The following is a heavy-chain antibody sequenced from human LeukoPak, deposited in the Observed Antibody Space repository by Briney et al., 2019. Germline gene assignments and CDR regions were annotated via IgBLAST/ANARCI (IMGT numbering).Heavy chain of an antibody. D-gene: IGHD6-13*01. CDR2: INPSGGST. CDR1: GYTFTSYY. Sequence: ASVKVSCKASGYTFTSYYMHWVRQAPGQGLEWMGVINPSGGSTSYAQKFQGRVTMTRDTSTSTVYMELSSLRSEDTAVYYCATQQLVYFDYWGQGTLVTVSS. J-gene: IGHJ4*02. V-gene: IGHV1-46*01. CDR3: ATQQLVYFDY.